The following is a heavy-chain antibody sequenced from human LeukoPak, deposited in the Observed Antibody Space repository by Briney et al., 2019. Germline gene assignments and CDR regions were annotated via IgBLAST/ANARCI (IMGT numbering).Heavy chain of an antibody. Sequence: ASVKVSCKAYGYTFTSYYMHWVRQAPGQGLEWMGIINPSGGSTTYAQKFQGRVTMTRDTSTSTVYMELYSLRSEDTAGYYCAKGARELWIGESGNGFDPWGQGTLVTVSS. CDR1: GYTFTSYY. J-gene: IGHJ5*02. CDR2: INPSGGST. D-gene: IGHD3-10*01. V-gene: IGHV1-46*01. CDR3: AKGARELWIGESGNGFDP.